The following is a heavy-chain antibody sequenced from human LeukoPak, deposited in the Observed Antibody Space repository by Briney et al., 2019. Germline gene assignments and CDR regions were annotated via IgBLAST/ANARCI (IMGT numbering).Heavy chain of an antibody. J-gene: IGHJ4*02. CDR1: GYTFTSYA. V-gene: IGHV1-18*01. CDR3: VRDDYDSLPYYFDF. CDR2: ISAYNGNT. D-gene: IGHD3-22*01. Sequence: ASVKVSRKASGYTFTSYAISWVRQAPGQGLEWLGWISAYNGNTHYAQKLQGRLTLTTDTSANTAYMELRSLRSDDTAVYFCVRDDYDSLPYYFDFWGQGTLVTVSS.